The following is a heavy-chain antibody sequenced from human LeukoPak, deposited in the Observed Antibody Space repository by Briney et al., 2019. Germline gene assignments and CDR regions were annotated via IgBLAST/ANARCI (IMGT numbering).Heavy chain of an antibody. D-gene: IGHD1-1*01. J-gene: IGHJ4*02. CDR1: GFTFSTYW. CDR3: GRINEADSD. V-gene: IGHV3-74*01. CDR2: INSDGTAT. Sequence: GGSLRLSCAVSGFTFSTYWMHWVRQAPGKGLVWVSRINSDGTATHYADSVQGRFIISRDNAKNTLYLQMNSLRVEDTAVYYSGRINEADSDWGQGALVTVSS.